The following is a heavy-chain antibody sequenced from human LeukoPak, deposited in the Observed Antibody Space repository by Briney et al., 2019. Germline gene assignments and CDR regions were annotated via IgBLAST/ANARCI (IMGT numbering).Heavy chain of an antibody. J-gene: IGHJ4*02. CDR2: IWYDGSNK. D-gene: IGHD6-19*01. Sequence: GRSLRLSCAASGFTFSSYGMHWVRQAPGKGLEWVAVIWYDGSNKYYAESVKGRFTISRDNSKNTLYLQMNSLRAEDTAVYYCARDIRYSSGSIDYWGQGTLVTVSS. CDR1: GFTFSSYG. V-gene: IGHV3-33*01. CDR3: ARDIRYSSGSIDY.